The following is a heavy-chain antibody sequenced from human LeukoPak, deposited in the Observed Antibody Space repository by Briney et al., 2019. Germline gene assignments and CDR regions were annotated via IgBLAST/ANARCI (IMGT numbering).Heavy chain of an antibody. CDR2: IYYSGST. V-gene: IGHV4-39*01. D-gene: IGHD5-18*01. CDR1: GGSISSSSYY. J-gene: IGHJ3*02. CDR3: ARHEKGEIQLWGWVGAFDI. Sequence: PSETLSLTCTVSGGSISSSSYYWGWIRQPPGKGLEWIGSIYYSGSTYYNPSLKSRVTISVDTSKNQFSLKLSSVTAADTAVYYCARHEKGEIQLWGWVGAFDIWGQGTMVTVSS.